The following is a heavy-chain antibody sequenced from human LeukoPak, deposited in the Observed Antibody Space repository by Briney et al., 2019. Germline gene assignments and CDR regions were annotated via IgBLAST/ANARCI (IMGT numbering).Heavy chain of an antibody. CDR1: GFTFINSA. CDR2: IVVGSGNT. Sequence: SVKVSCKASGFTFINSAVQWVRQARGQRLERIGWIVVGSGNTNYAQKFQERVTITRDMSTSIAYMEPSSLRSEDTAVYYCAAGLVGGWHWYFDLWGRGTLVTVSS. CDR3: AAGLVGGWHWYFDL. V-gene: IGHV1-58*01. D-gene: IGHD6-19*01. J-gene: IGHJ2*01.